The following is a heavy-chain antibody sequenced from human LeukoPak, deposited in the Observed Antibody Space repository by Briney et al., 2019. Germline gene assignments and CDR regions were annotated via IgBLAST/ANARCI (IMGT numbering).Heavy chain of an antibody. CDR3: ARAGAQLWVYYFDY. CDR1: GFTFSSYG. CDR2: IWYDGSNK. V-gene: IGHV3-33*01. D-gene: IGHD5-18*01. J-gene: IGHJ4*02. Sequence: PGRSLRLSCAASGFTFSSYGMHWVRQAPGTGLEWVAVIWYDGSNKYYADSVKGRFTISRDNSKNTLYLQMNSLRAEDTAVYYCARAGAQLWVYYFDYWGQGTLVTVSS.